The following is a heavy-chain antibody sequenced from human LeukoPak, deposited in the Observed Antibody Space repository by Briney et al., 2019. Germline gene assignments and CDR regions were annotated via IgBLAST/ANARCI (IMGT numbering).Heavy chain of an antibody. V-gene: IGHV4-39*07. Sequence: SETLSLTCTVSGGSISSSSYYWGWIRQPPGKGLEWIGSIYYSGSTNYNPSLKSRVTISVDTSKNQFSLKLSSVTAADTAVYYCARVAQLGYCSGGSCYGTYYFDYWGQGTLVTVSS. CDR2: IYYSGST. CDR3: ARVAQLGYCSGGSCYGTYYFDY. CDR1: GGSISSSSYY. D-gene: IGHD2-15*01. J-gene: IGHJ4*02.